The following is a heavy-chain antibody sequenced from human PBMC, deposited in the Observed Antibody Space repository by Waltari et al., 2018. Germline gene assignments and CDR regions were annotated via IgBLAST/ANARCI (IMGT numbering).Heavy chain of an antibody. V-gene: IGHV3-7*01. Sequence: EVQLVESGGGLVQPGGSLRLSCAASGFTFSSYLMSWVRQAPGKGLEWVANIKQDGRGKYYVDSGKGRLTISRDNAKNSLYLQMDSLRAEDTAVYYWASLEPYYDILTGYYGTGGYWGQGTLVTVSS. CDR3: ASLEPYYDILTGYYGTGGY. CDR1: GFTFSSYL. CDR2: IKQDGRGK. D-gene: IGHD3-9*01. J-gene: IGHJ4*02.